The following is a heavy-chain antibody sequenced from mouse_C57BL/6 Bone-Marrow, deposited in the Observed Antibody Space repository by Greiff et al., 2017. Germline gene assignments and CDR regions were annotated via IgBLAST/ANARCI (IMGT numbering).Heavy chain of an antibody. J-gene: IGHJ2*01. Sequence: VKVVESGAELARPGASVKLSCKASGYTFTSYGISWVKQRTGQGLEWIGEIYPRSGNTYYNEKFKGKATLTADKSSSTAYMELRSLTSEDSAVYFCARGWGSIFDYWGQGTTLTVSS. CDR3: ARGWGSIFDY. CDR1: GYTFTSYG. CDR2: IYPRSGNT. D-gene: IGHD1-1*01. V-gene: IGHV1-81*01.